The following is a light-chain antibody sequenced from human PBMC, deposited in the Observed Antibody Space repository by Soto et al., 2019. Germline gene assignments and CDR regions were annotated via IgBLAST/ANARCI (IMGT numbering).Light chain of an antibody. Sequence: ETVLTQSPATLSVSPGERATFSCKASQSVTTNLAWYQHKPGQVPRLLIYGVFTRATGIPARFSGSRSGTEFTLSISSLQSEDFASYHCQQYHSWPHSSGQGTKLQIK. CDR2: GVF. CDR1: QSVTTN. J-gene: IGKJ2*01. CDR3: QQYHSWPHS. V-gene: IGKV3-15*01.